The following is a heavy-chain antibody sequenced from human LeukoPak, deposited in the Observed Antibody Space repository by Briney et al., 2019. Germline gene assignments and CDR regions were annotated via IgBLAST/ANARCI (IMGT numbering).Heavy chain of an antibody. J-gene: IGHJ5*02. CDR2: FNHSGST. Sequence: PSETLSLTCAVYGGAFSGYYWSWIPQPPGKGLEWIGEFNHSGSTNYNPSHKSRVTISVDTSKTQFSLKLSSVTAADTAVYYCARGRIPVLRFLEWSNWFDPWGQGTLVTVSS. D-gene: IGHD3-3*01. V-gene: IGHV4-34*01. CDR1: GGAFSGYY. CDR3: ARGRIPVLRFLEWSNWFDP.